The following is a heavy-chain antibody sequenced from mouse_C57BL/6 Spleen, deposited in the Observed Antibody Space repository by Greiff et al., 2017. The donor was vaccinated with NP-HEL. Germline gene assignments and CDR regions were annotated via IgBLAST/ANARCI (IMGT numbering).Heavy chain of an antibody. V-gene: IGHV1-5*01. J-gene: IGHJ4*01. Sequence: EVQLQQSGTVLARPGASVKMSCKTSGYTFTSYWMHWVKQRPGPGLEWLGAIYPGNSDTSYNQKFKGKAKLTAVTSASTAYMELSSLTNEDSAVYYCTRGTTVVAHYAMDYWGQGTSVTVSS. D-gene: IGHD1-1*01. CDR3: TRGTTVVAHYAMDY. CDR1: GYTFTSYW. CDR2: IYPGNSDT.